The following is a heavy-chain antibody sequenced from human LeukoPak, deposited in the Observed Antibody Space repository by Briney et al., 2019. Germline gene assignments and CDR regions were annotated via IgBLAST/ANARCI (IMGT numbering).Heavy chain of an antibody. V-gene: IGHV4-59*01. CDR2: IYYSGST. D-gene: IGHD1-26*01. CDR3: ARGVGARGWGRQKNWFDP. CDR1: GGSISSYY. Sequence: PSETLSLTCTVSGGSISSYYWSWIRQPPGKGLEWIGYIYYSGSTNYNPSLKSRVTISVDTSKNQFSLKLGSVTAADTAVYYCARGVGARGWGRQKNWFDPWGQGTLVTVSS. J-gene: IGHJ5*02.